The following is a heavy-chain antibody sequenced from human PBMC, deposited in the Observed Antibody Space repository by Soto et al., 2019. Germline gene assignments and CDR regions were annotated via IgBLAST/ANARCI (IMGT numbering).Heavy chain of an antibody. Sequence: SETLSLTCTVFRGSFRGYYWSWIRQPPGKGLEWIGEINQSGSTDSNPSLKSRVTISVATSKNQFSLKLSSVTAADTAVYYCARGSRDHTSDYYDSRGYLTPYFDYWGQGTQVTVSS. CDR3: ARGSRDHTSDYYDSRGYLTPYFDY. CDR1: RGSFRGYY. J-gene: IGHJ4*02. V-gene: IGHV4-34*01. D-gene: IGHD3-22*01. CDR2: INQSGST.